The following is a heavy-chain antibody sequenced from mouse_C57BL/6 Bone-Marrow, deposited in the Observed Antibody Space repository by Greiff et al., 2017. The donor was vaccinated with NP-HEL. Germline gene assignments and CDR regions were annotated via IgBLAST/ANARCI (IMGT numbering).Heavy chain of an antibody. J-gene: IGHJ4*01. CDR1: GFNIKDYY. CDR3: GLPDYYAMDY. V-gene: IGHV14-2*01. Sequence: EVMLVESGAELVKPGASVKLSCTASGFNIKDYYMHWVKQRPEQGLEWIGRIDPEDGETKYDPKFQGKATITADTSSNTAYLQLSSLTSEDTAVYYCGLPDYYAMDYWGQGTSVTVSS. CDR2: IDPEDGET.